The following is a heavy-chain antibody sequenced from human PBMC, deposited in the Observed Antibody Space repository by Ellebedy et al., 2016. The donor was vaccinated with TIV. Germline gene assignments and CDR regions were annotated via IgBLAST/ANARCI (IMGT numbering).Heavy chain of an antibody. CDR1: GYTFTNYY. V-gene: IGHV1-46*01. CDR2: INPGGGGT. D-gene: IGHD3-16*02. J-gene: IGHJ6*02. Sequence: AASVKVSCKASGYTFTNYYMNWVRQAPGQGLEWMGIINPGGGGTSYAQKCQGRVTMTRDTSTSTVYMELSSLGSEDTALYYCARAPLSGVVYGMDVWGQGTTVTVSS. CDR3: ARAPLSGVVYGMDV.